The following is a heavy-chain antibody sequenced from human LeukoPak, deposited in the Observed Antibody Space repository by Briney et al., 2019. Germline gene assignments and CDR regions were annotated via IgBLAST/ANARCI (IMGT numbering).Heavy chain of an antibody. V-gene: IGHV1-3*01. J-gene: IGHJ4*02. CDR2: INAGNGNT. Sequence: XASVXVXCKASGYTFINFAINWGRQAPGQRPEWMGWINAGNGNTKYSQKFQGRVTITRDTSASTAYMELSSLTSEDTAVYYCARGPRAAADDYWGQGTLVTVSS. CDR3: ARGPRAAADDY. D-gene: IGHD6-13*01. CDR1: GYTFINFA.